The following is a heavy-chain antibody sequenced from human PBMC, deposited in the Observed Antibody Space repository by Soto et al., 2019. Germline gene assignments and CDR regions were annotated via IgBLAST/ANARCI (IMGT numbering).Heavy chain of an antibody. Sequence: GASVKVSCKASGYTFTGYYMHWVRQAPGQGLEWMGWINPNSGGTNYAQKFQGRVTMTRDTSISTAYMELSRLRSDDTAVYYCARGPDYYDSSGRLFYYYYYGMDVWGQGTTVTVYS. V-gene: IGHV1-2*02. CDR1: GYTFTGYY. J-gene: IGHJ6*02. D-gene: IGHD3-22*01. CDR2: INPNSGGT. CDR3: ARGPDYYDSSGRLFYYYYYGMDV.